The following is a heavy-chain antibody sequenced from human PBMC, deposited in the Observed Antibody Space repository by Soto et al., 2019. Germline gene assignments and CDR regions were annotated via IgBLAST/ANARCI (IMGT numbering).Heavy chain of an antibody. CDR1: GGTFSSYA. CDR3: ARVGYNCWSRYHDYGMDV. D-gene: IGHD3-3*01. Sequence: QVRLVQSGAEVKKPGSSVKVSCEASGGTFSSYAVTWVRQAPGQGLEWMGGIIPIVTTPNYAQKFQGRLTISADKSTSTSYMELGSLRSEDTGVDYCARVGYNCWSRYHDYGMDVWGQGTKVIGSS. CDR2: IIPIVTTP. V-gene: IGHV1-69*06. J-gene: IGHJ6*02.